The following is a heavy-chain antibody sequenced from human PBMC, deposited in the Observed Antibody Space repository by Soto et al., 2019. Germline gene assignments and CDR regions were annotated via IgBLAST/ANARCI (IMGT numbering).Heavy chain of an antibody. V-gene: IGHV3-53*02. CDR3: ARVPGRL. CDR1: GFSVSRNY. J-gene: IGHJ4*02. D-gene: IGHD3-10*01. Sequence: QLVETGGGVIQPGTSLTLSCAASGFSVSRNYMTWVRQAPGKGLAWVSFVYSGGATFYADSVKGRFILSRDDSQNTMYLQMNNLRAEDTAVYYCARVPGRLWGRGTLVTVAS. CDR2: VYSGGAT.